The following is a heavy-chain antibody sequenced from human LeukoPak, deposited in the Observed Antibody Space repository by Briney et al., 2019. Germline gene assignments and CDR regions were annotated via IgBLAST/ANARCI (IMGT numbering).Heavy chain of an antibody. CDR1: GFTFDDYA. Sequence: PGRSLRLSCAASGFTFDDYAMHWVRQAPGKGLEWVSGISWNSGSIGYADSVKCRFTISSDNAKNSLYLQMNSLRAEDTALYYCAKDNDDYGDYLADAFDIWGQGTMVTVSS. CDR3: AKDNDDYGDYLADAFDI. D-gene: IGHD4-17*01. J-gene: IGHJ3*02. V-gene: IGHV3-9*01. CDR2: ISWNSGSI.